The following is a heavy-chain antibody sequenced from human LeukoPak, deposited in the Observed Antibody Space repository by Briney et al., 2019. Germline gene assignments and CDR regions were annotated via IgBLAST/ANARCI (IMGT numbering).Heavy chain of an antibody. J-gene: IGHJ4*02. CDR1: GGSINSYY. CDR3: ASHRPRYCSGGSCYSNPFDY. V-gene: IGHV4-59*01. CDR2: IYYSGST. D-gene: IGHD2-15*01. Sequence: PSETLSLTCTVSGGSINSYYWSWVRQPPGKGLEWIGYIYYSGSTNYNPSLKSRVTISVDTSKNQFSLKLSSVTAADTAVYYCASHRPRYCSGGSCYSNPFDYWGQGTLVTVSS.